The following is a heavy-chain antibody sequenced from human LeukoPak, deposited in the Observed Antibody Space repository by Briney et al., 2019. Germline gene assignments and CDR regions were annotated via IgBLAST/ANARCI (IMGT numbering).Heavy chain of an antibody. CDR3: ARESDIVLKVYASGHTDV. D-gene: IGHD2-8*01. CDR1: GYIFSDYC. Sequence: ASVKVSCKASGYIFSDYCIHWVRQAPGQGLEWMGRINPRSGGATSAQIFQGRVTMTRDTSINTAYMEVTRLSYDDTAVYYSARESDIVLKVYASGHTDVWGKGTTDTVSS. CDR2: INPRSGGA. V-gene: IGHV1-2*02. J-gene: IGHJ6*03.